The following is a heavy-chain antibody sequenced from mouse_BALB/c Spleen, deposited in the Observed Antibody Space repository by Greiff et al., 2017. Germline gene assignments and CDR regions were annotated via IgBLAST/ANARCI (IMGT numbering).Heavy chain of an antibody. Sequence: VQLQQSGAELMKPGASVKISCKATGYTFSSYWIEWVKQRPGHGLEWIGEILPGSGSTNYNEKFKGKATFTADTSSNTAYMQLSSLTSEDSAVYYCAIKSGITPGFAYWGEGTLVTVSA. D-gene: IGHD2-4*01. CDR2: ILPGSGST. V-gene: IGHV1-9*01. CDR1: GYTFSSYW. J-gene: IGHJ3*01. CDR3: AIKSGITPGFAY.